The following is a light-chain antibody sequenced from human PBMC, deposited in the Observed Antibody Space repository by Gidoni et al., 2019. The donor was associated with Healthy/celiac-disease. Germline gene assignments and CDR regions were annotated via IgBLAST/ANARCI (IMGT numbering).Light chain of an antibody. CDR1: QGISNY. V-gene: IGKV1-27*01. CDR3: QKYNSAPRT. J-gene: IGKJ1*01. Sequence: DIQMTQSPSSLSASVGDRVTITCRASQGISNYLAWYQQKPGKVPKLLIYGASTLQSGVPSRFSGSGSGTDFTLTISSLQPEDVATYYCQKYNSAPRTFXXXTKVEIK. CDR2: GAS.